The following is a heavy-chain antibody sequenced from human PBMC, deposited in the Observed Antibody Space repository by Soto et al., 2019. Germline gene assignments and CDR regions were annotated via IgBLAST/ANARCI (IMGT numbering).Heavy chain of an antibody. D-gene: IGHD6-6*01. CDR1: GGSISSYF. CDR3: ARLGEYSSSWTYYYAMDV. J-gene: IGHJ6*02. CDR2: IYYSGST. Sequence: LTCTVSGGSISSYFWAWIRQPPGKGLEWIGNIYYSGSTNYSPSLKSRVTISLDMSKNQFSLKLSSVTAADTAIYYCARLGEYSSSWTYYYAMDVWGQGTTVTVSS. V-gene: IGHV4-59*01.